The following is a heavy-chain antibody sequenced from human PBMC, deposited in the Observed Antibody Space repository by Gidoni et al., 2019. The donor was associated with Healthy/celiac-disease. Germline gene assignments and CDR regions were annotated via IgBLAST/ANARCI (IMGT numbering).Heavy chain of an antibody. J-gene: IGHJ5*02. V-gene: IGHV6-1*01. CDR2: TYFRSKWDN. D-gene: IGHD2-2*02. CDR1: GDSVSRNRAD. Sequence: QVQLQQSGPGLVKPSQTLSLTCAISGDSVSRNRADWNWIRQSPTRGLEWLGRTYFRSKWDNDYAVSVKSRITINPYTSKNQFSLQLNSVTPEDTAVYYCARDDCSSTSCYTSIPNWFDPCGQGTLVTVSS. CDR3: ARDDCSSTSCYTSIPNWFDP.